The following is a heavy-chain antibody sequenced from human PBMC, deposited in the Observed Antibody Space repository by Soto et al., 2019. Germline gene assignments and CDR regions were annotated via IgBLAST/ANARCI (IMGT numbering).Heavy chain of an antibody. CDR2: ISSRSSTI. CDR3: ASGTNGAFFVD. V-gene: IGHV3-11*01. D-gene: IGHD2-8*01. J-gene: IGHJ4*02. CDR1: GFTFSDYY. Sequence: PGGSLRLSCAASGFTFSDYYMSWIRQAPGKGLEWVSYISSRSSTIFYADSVKGRFTISRDNVKNSLYLQMNSLRAEDTAVYYCASGTNGAFFVDRAQRILVTVSS.